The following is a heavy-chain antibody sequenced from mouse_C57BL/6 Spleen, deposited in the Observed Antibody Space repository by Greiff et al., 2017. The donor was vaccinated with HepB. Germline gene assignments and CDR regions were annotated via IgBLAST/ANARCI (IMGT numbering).Heavy chain of an antibody. V-gene: IGHV6-3*01. CDR1: GFTFSNYW. J-gene: IGHJ3*01. CDR3: TEEESFAY. CDR2: IRLKSDNYAT. Sequence: EVMLVESGGGLVQPGGSMKLSCVASGFTFSNYWMNWVRQSPEKGLEWVAQIRLKSDNYATHYAESVKGRFTISRDDSKSSVYLQMNNLRAEDTGIYYCTEEESFAYWGQGTLVTVSA.